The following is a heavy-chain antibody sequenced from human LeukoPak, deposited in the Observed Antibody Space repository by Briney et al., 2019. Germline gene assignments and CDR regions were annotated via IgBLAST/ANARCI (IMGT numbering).Heavy chain of an antibody. J-gene: IGHJ6*02. CDR1: GYTFTGYY. D-gene: IGHD6-13*01. CDR2: INPNSGGT. CDR3: ARGAGSSWYGVYYYYGMDV. V-gene: IGHV1-2*02. Sequence: ASVKVSCKASGYTFTGYYMHWVRQAPGQGLEWMGWINPNSGGTNYAQKFQGRVTMTRDTSISTAYMELSRLRSDDTAVYYCARGAGSSWYGVYYYYGMDVWGQGTTVTVSS.